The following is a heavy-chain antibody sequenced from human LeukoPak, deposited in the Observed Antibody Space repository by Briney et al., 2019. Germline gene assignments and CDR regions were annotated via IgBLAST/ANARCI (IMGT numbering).Heavy chain of an antibody. J-gene: IGHJ4*02. Sequence: SETLSLTCAVYGGXFSGYYWSWIRQPPGKGLEWIGEINHSGSTNYNPSLKSRVTISVDTSKNQFSLKLSSVTAADTAVYYCARDQYSGSLDYWGQGTLVTVSS. CDR2: INHSGST. CDR1: GGXFSGYY. D-gene: IGHD1-26*01. CDR3: ARDQYSGSLDY. V-gene: IGHV4-34*01.